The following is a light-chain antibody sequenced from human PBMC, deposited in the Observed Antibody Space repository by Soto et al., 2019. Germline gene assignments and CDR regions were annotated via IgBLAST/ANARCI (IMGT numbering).Light chain of an antibody. J-gene: IGLJ1*01. V-gene: IGLV2-14*01. CDR3: ASFRSGTILV. CDR2: QVN. CDR1: RSDIGDSNF. Sequence: QSALTQPASVSGSPGQSVTISCTGPRSDIGDSNFISWYQLSPGKAPRLLIYQVNNRPSGVSGRFSGSKAGNTASLTISGLLDDDEADYFCASFRSGTILVFGSGTKVTVL.